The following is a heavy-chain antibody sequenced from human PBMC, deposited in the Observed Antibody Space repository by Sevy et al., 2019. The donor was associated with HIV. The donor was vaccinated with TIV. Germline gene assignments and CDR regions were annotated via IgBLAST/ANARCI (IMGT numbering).Heavy chain of an antibody. V-gene: IGHV3-30-3*01. J-gene: IGHJ4*02. Sequence: GGSLRLSCAASGFTFSSYAMHWVRQAPGKGLEWVAVISYDGSNKYYADSVKGRFTISRDNSKNTLYLQMNSLRAEDTAVYYCERDRRYYDSRGYYFAYWGQGTLVTVSS. CDR1: GFTFSSYA. D-gene: IGHD3-22*01. CDR3: ERDRRYYDSRGYYFAY. CDR2: ISYDGSNK.